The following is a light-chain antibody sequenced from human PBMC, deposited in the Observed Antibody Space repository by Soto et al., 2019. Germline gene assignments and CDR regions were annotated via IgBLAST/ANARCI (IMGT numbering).Light chain of an antibody. Sequence: EIVMTQSPATLSVPPGETATRSCRASQSVSSNLAWYQQKPGQAPRLLTYGASNRATGIPDRFSGSGSGTDFTLTISRLEAEDFAVYYCQQYGSSGTFGQGTKVDIK. CDR1: QSVSSN. V-gene: IGKV3-20*01. CDR2: GAS. CDR3: QQYGSSGT. J-gene: IGKJ1*01.